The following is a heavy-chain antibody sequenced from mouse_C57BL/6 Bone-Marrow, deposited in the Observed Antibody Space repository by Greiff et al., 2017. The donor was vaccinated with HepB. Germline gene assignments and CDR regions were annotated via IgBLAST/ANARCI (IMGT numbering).Heavy chain of an antibody. CDR3: GRKGYYSNYGGAMDY. V-gene: IGHV1-59*01. Sequence: QVQLQQPGAELVRPGTSVKLSCKASGYTFTSYWMHWVKQRPGQGLEWIGVIDPSDSYTNYNQKFKGKATLTVDTSSSTAYMQLSSRTSEDSAVYYCGRKGYYSNYGGAMDYWGQGTSVTVSS. J-gene: IGHJ4*01. CDR2: IDPSDSYT. D-gene: IGHD2-5*01. CDR1: GYTFTSYW.